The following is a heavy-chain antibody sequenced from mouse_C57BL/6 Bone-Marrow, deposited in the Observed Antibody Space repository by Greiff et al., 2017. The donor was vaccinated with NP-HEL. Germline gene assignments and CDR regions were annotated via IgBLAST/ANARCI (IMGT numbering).Heavy chain of an antibody. CDR1: GFTFSSYA. D-gene: IGHD2-1*01. CDR3: ARVYYYYAMDY. V-gene: IGHV5-4*01. CDR2: ISDGGSYT. Sequence: DVQLVESGGGLVKPGGSLKLSCAASGFTFSSYAMSWVRQTPEKRLEWVATISDGGSYTYYPDNVKGRFTISRDNAKNNLYLQMSHLKSEDTAMYYCARVYYYYAMDYWGQGTSVTVSS. J-gene: IGHJ4*01.